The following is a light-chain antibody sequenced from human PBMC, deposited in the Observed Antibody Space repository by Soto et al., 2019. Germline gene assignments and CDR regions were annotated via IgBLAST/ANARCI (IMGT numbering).Light chain of an antibody. Sequence: DIQMTQSPSSLSASVGDRVTITCRASQNINKYLNWYQQKPGKVPKLLIYAASKLESGVPLRFSGSGSGTDFTLTISSLQPEDFADYYCQQSSTTPWTFGQGTKVYIK. CDR1: QNINKY. CDR2: AAS. J-gene: IGKJ1*01. CDR3: QQSSTTPWT. V-gene: IGKV1-39*01.